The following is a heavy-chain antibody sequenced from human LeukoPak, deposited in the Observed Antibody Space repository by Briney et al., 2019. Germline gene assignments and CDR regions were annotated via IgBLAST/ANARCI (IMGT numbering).Heavy chain of an antibody. CDR3: ARGQRDRYDFWSGYYR. V-gene: IGHV4-34*01. Sequence: TSETLSLTCAVYGGSFSGYYWSWIRQPPGKGLEWIGEINHSGSTNYNPSLKSRVTISVDTSKNQFSLKLSSVTAADTAVYYCARGQRDRYDFWSGYYRWGQGTLVTVSS. CDR2: INHSGST. D-gene: IGHD3-3*01. J-gene: IGHJ4*02. CDR1: GGSFSGYY.